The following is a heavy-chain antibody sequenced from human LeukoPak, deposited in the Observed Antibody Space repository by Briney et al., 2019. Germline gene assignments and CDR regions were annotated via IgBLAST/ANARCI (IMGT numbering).Heavy chain of an antibody. CDR2: ISSSGSTI. V-gene: IGHV3-48*03. CDR1: GFTFSSYE. Sequence: PGGSLRLSCAASGFTFSSYEMNWVRQAPGKGLEWVSYISSSGSTIYYADSVKGRFTISRDNAKKSLYLQMNNLRAEDTAVYYCARDSGGSSPFDYWGQGTLVTVSS. D-gene: IGHD2-15*01. CDR3: ARDSGGSSPFDY. J-gene: IGHJ4*02.